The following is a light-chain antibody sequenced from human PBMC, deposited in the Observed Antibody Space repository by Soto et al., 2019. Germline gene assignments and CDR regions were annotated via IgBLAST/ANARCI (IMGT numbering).Light chain of an antibody. J-gene: IGKJ5*01. CDR1: QSVNSN. CDR2: GAS. V-gene: IGKV3-20*01. CDR3: QQYGSSPIT. Sequence: EIVMTQSPATLSVSPLERAPPSCCASQSVNSNLAWYQQKLGQAPRVLIYGASSRATGIPDGFSGSGSGTDFTLTSSRLEPEDFAVYYCQQYGSSPITFGQGTRLEIK.